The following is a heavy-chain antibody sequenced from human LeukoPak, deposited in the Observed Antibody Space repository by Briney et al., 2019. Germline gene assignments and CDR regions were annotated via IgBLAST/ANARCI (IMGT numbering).Heavy chain of an antibody. J-gene: IGHJ4*02. CDR1: GFTFDDYG. Sequence: GGSLRLSCATSGFTFDDYGMSWVRQAPGKGLEWVSGIDWNGGSTGYADSVKGRFTISRDNAKNSLYLQMNSLRAEDTALYYCARAQASYGSGNFDYWGQGTLVIVSS. CDR2: IDWNGGST. V-gene: IGHV3-20*04. CDR3: ARAQASYGSGNFDY. D-gene: IGHD3-10*01.